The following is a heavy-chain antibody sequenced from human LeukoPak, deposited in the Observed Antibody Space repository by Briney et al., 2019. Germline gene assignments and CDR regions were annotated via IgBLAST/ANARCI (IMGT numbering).Heavy chain of an antibody. Sequence: SETLSLTCTVSGGSISSHYWSWIRQPPGKGLEWIGYIYYSGCTNYNPSLKSRVTISVDTSKNQFSLKLSSVTAADTAVYYCAGRMSGSYYDRNYYYYMDVWGKGTTVTVSS. CDR1: GGSISSHY. D-gene: IGHD1-26*01. J-gene: IGHJ6*03. CDR2: IYYSGCT. CDR3: AGRMSGSYYDRNYYYYMDV. V-gene: IGHV4-59*11.